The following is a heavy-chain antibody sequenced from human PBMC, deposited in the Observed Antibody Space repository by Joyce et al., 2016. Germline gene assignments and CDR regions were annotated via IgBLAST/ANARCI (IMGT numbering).Heavy chain of an antibody. Sequence: QVQLVQSGGEVKEPGSSVKVSCKASGGSFRTFAINWVRQVPRQGLEGIGGIIPTFGTTNYAQSCQGRLNITADKSTSTVYMELSSLRSDDTAVYFCAKVVVGATGFYYHYMDVWGKGTTVTVSS. V-gene: IGHV1-69*06. CDR3: AKVVVGATGFYYHYMDV. CDR2: IIPTFGTT. CDR1: GGSFRTFA. D-gene: IGHD1-26*01. J-gene: IGHJ6*03.